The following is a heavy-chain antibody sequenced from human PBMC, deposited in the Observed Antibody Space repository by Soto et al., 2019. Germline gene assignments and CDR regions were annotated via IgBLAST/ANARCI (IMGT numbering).Heavy chain of an antibody. CDR1: GFTFSSYA. D-gene: IGHD1-1*01. CDR2: ITFRGDNT. Sequence: EVQLLESGGGLVPPGGSLRLSCAASGFTFSSYAMSWVRQAPGEGLEWLAGITFRGDNTYYADSVKGRFTLSRDNSRNRLDLQMNSLKVEDTALYYCAKLGTMGVFDNWGLGTLLTVSS. J-gene: IGHJ4*02. V-gene: IGHV3-23*01. CDR3: AKLGTMGVFDN.